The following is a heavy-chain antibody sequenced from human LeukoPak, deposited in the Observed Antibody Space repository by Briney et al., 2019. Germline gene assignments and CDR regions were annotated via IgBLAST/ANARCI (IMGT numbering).Heavy chain of an antibody. Sequence: GGSLRLSCAASGFTLSSYGMHWVRQAPGKGLEWVAVISYDGSNKYYADSVKGRFTISRDNSKNTLYLQMNSLRAEDTAVYYCAKDRIAVAGGHHDAFDIWGQGTMVTVSS. J-gene: IGHJ3*02. CDR3: AKDRIAVAGGHHDAFDI. CDR2: ISYDGSNK. D-gene: IGHD6-19*01. V-gene: IGHV3-30*18. CDR1: GFTLSSYG.